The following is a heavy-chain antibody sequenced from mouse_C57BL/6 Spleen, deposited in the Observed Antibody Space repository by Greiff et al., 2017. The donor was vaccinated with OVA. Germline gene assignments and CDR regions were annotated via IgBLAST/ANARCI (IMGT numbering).Heavy chain of an antibody. CDR3: TREDLYDYLYYFDY. V-gene: IGHV1-5*01. CDR2: IYPGNSDT. J-gene: IGHJ2*01. CDR1: GYTFTSYW. Sequence: VQLQQSGTVLARPGASVKMSCKTSGYTFTSYWMHWVKQRPGQGLEWIGAIYPGNSDTSYNQKFKGKAKLTAVTSASTAYMELSSLTNEDSAVYYCTREDLYDYLYYFDYWGQGTTLTVSS. D-gene: IGHD2-4*01.